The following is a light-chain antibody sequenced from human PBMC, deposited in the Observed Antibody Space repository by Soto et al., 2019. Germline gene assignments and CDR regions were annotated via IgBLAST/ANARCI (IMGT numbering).Light chain of an antibody. V-gene: IGLV2-8*01. J-gene: IGLJ2*01. CDR2: EVT. CDR1: SNDVGGYNY. CDR3: SSYAGSANYVV. Sequence: QSALTQPPSASGCPGQSVTISCTGTSNDVGGYNYVSWYQQHPGKAPKLMICEVTKRPSGVPDRLFGTKSGNTASLTVSGLQAEDEADYYCSSYAGSANYVVFGGGTQLTVL.